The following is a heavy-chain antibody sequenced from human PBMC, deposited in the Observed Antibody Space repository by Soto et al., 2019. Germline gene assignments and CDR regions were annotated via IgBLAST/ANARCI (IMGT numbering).Heavy chain of an antibody. CDR2: IYPGDSDT. CDR1: GYSFNKYW. J-gene: IGHJ5*02. Sequence: GESLKISCKGSGYSFNKYWIGWVRQMPGKGLEWMGVIYPGDSDTRYSPSFQGQVTISADKSISTAYLQWSSLKASDTAMYYCARKFGELLHENWFDPWGQGTLVTVSS. V-gene: IGHV5-51*01. CDR3: ARKFGELLHENWFDP. D-gene: IGHD3-10*01.